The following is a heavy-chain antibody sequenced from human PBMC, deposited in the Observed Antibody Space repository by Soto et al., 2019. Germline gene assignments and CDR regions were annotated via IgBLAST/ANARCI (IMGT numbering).Heavy chain of an antibody. V-gene: IGHV4-59*01. CDR3: ARDRFVSGYYGSGSYYTSHYYYGMEV. D-gene: IGHD3-10*01. J-gene: IGHJ6*02. CDR2: IYYSGST. CDR1: GGSISSYY. Sequence: SETLSLTCTVSGGSISSYYWSWIRQPPGKGLEWIGYIYYSGSTNYNPSLKSRVTISVDTSKNQFSLKLSSVTAADTAVYYCARDRFVSGYYGSGSYYTSHYYYGMEVWGQGTTVTVSS.